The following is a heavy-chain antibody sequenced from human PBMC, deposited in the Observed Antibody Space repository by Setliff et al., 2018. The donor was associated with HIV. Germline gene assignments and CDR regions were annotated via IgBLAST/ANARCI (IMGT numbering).Heavy chain of an antibody. D-gene: IGHD2-21*02. CDR2: IYTRGNT. J-gene: IGHJ6*03. CDR3: TRDLWGDDYYYNNMDV. CDR1: GASITSHN. Sequence: SETLSLTCSVSGASITSHNWSWIRQAAGKGLEWIGRIYTRGNTNYNPSLRSRVTMSVDTSKNQFSLKVTSVTAAETAVYYCTRDLWGDDYYYNNMDVWGKGTTVTVSS. V-gene: IGHV4-4*07.